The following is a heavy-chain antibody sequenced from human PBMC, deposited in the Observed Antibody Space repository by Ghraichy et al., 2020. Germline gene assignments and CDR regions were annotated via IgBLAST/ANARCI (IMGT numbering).Heavy chain of an antibody. CDR3: AKDLYYYASDY. CDR1: GFTFSSNA. J-gene: IGHJ4*02. CDR2: SNADGTT. D-gene: IGHD3-10*01. Sequence: ETLSLTCAASGFTFSSNAMSWVRQAPGKGPEWVSSSNADGTTKYADSVKGRFTISRDNSKNTLYLQMNSLRAEDTALYYCAKDLYYYASDYWGQGTLVTVSS. V-gene: IGHV3-23*01.